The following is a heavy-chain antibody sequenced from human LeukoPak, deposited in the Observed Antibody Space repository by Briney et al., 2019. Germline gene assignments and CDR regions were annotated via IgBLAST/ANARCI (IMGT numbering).Heavy chain of an antibody. V-gene: IGHV1-69*13. D-gene: IGHD4-17*01. J-gene: IGHJ4*02. CDR1: GYTFTSYA. CDR3: ASLGGGSTVTTYLNY. CDR2: IIPIFGTA. Sequence: ASVKVSCKASGYTFTSYAINWVRQAPGQGLEWMGGIIPIFGTANYAQKFQGRVTITADESTSTAYMELSSLRSEDTAVYYCASLGGGSTVTTYLNYRGQGTLVTVSS.